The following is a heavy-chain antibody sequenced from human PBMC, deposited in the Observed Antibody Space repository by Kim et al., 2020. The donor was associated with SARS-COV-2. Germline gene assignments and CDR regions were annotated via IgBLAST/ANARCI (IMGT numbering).Heavy chain of an antibody. CDR1: GFTFSSYG. V-gene: IGHV3-30*18. CDR3: AKDGGQNYFDY. D-gene: IGHD3-16*01. Sequence: GGSLRLSCAASGFTFSSYGMHWVRQAPGKGLEWVAVISYDGSNKYYADSVKGRFTISRDNSKNTLYLQMNSLRAEDTAVYYCAKDGGQNYFDYWGQGTLVTVSS. CDR2: ISYDGSNK. J-gene: IGHJ4*02.